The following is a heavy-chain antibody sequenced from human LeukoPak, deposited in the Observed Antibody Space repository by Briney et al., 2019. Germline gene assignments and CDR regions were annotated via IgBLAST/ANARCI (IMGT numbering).Heavy chain of an antibody. V-gene: IGHV3-23*01. J-gene: IGHJ3*02. CDR2: ISGSGGST. D-gene: IGHD1-26*01. CDR3: ATIRQWELLAFDI. CDR1: GFTFSSYA. Sequence: HPGGSLRLSCAASGFTFSSYAMSWVRQAPGKGLEWVSAISGSGGSTYYADSVKGRFTISRDNSKNTLYLQMNSLRAEDTAVYYCATIRQWELLAFDIWSQGTMVTVSS.